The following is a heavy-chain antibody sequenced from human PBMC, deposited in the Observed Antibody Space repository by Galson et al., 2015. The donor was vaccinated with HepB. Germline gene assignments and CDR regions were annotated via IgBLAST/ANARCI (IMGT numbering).Heavy chain of an antibody. Sequence: PALVKPTQTLTLTCTFSGFSLSTSGVGVGWIRQPPGKALEWPALIYWDDDERYSPSLKSSLTITKDTSKNQVVLTMTNVDPVDTATYYCAHKGFGGYYFDYWGQGTLVTVSS. CDR3: AHKGFGGYYFDY. CDR1: GFSLSTSGVG. V-gene: IGHV2-5*02. CDR2: IYWDDDE. J-gene: IGHJ4*02. D-gene: IGHD3-16*01.